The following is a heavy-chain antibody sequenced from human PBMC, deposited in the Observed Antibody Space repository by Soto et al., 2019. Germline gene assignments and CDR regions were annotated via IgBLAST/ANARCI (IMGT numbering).Heavy chain of an antibody. D-gene: IGHD3-16*01. Sequence: QVQLVQSGAELKKPGSSVKVSCKASGGTFSSYAISWVRQAPGQGLEWMGGVIPIFGTAHYAQKCQGRVTITADESTSTAYMELSSLRSEDTAVYYCARDYGGTEQGVWGYSWFAPWGQGTLVTVSS. CDR2: VIPIFGTA. CDR1: GGTFSSYA. V-gene: IGHV1-69*01. CDR3: ARDYGGTEQGVWGYSWFAP. J-gene: IGHJ5*02.